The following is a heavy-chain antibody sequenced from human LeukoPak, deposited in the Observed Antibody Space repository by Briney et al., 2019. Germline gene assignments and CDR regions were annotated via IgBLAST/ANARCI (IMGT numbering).Heavy chain of an antibody. CDR2: INTKTGNP. CDR3: AKGGWVAVTGMDS. D-gene: IGHD6-19*01. CDR1: GYTFTGHA. J-gene: IGHJ4*02. V-gene: IGHV7-4-1*02. Sequence: ASVKVSSKASGYTFTGHAMNWVRQAPGQGPEWMGYINTKTGNPTYAQGFTGRFVFSLDTSVSTAYLQISSLKPEDTGVYYCAKGGWVAVTGMDSCGQGTLVTVSS.